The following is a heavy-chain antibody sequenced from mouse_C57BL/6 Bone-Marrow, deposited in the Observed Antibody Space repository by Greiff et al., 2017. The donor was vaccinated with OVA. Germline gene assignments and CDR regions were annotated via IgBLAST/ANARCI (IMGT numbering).Heavy chain of an antibody. CDR1: GYTFTSYW. D-gene: IGHD2-12*01. Sequence: VQLQQPGTELVKPGASGYTFTSYWMHWVKQRPGQGLEWIGNINPSNGGTNYNEKFKSKATLTVDKSSSTAYMQLSSLTSEDSAVYYCARDLYYSPIFSMDYWGQGTSVTVSS. J-gene: IGHJ4*01. CDR2: INPSNGGT. CDR3: ARDLYYSPIFSMDY. V-gene: IGHV1-53*01.